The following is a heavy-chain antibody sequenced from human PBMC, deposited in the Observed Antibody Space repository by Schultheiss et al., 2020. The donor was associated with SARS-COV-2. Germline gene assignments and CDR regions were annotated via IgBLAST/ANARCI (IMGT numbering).Heavy chain of an antibody. CDR1: GESFSGYY. CDR3: AREDSSRDYGSAFDI. V-gene: IGHV4-34*01. D-gene: IGHD6-13*01. CDR2: IYHSGST. Sequence: GSLRLSCAVYGESFSGYYWRWIRQTPGKGLEWIGEIYHSGSTNYNPSLKSRVTISVDTSKTQFSLKLSSVTAADTAVYYCAREDSSRDYGSAFDIWGQGTMVTVSS. J-gene: IGHJ3*02.